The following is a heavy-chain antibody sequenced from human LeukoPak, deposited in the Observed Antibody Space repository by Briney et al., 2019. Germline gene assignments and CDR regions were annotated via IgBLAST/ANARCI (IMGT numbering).Heavy chain of an antibody. Sequence: GGSLRLSCAASGFTFSSYGMHWVRQAPGKGLGWVAVIWYDGSNKYYADSVKGRFTISRDNSKNTLYLQMNSLRAEDTAAYYCASTSGWYEPIDYWGQGTLVTVSS. CDR3: ASTSGWYEPIDY. D-gene: IGHD6-19*01. CDR1: GFTFSSYG. CDR2: IWYDGSNK. V-gene: IGHV3-33*01. J-gene: IGHJ4*02.